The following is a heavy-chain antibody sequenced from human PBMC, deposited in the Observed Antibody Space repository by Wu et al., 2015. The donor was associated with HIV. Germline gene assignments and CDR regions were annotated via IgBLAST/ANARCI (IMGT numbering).Heavy chain of an antibody. Sequence: QVRVEQSGPEVKRPGASVRVSCTTSGYTFTTYVISWVRQAPGHGLEWMGWISTYNGNTKFAEKFQDRIILTRDTSTNSVYLDLGSLRSDDSAIYYCARGLPLTVGTTYYFDHWGQGTLVTVSS. V-gene: IGHV1-18*01. D-gene: IGHD1-26*01. CDR2: ISTYNGNT. J-gene: IGHJ4*02. CDR1: GYTFTTYV. CDR3: ARGLPLTVGTTYYFDH.